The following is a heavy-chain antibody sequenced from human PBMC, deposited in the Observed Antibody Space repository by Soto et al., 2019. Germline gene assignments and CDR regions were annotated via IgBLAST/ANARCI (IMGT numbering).Heavy chain of an antibody. J-gene: IGHJ4*02. CDR2: ISNSGTTR. V-gene: IGHV3-11*01. CDR3: ARAREPYFSLRPVDY. Sequence: PGGSLRLSCVASGFTFSDYYMSWIRQAPGKGLEYVSYISNSGTTRYYADSGTGRFTISRDNANNSLFLQLNSLRVEDTAMYYCARAREPYFSLRPVDYWGQGTLVTVSS. CDR1: GFTFSDYY. D-gene: IGHD4-17*01.